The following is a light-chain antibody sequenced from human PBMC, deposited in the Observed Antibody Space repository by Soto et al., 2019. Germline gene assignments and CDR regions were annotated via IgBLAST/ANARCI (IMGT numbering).Light chain of an antibody. CDR3: QQSYSLPIT. J-gene: IGKJ5*01. Sequence: IQMTQSPFSLSASVGDRVSITCRASQSISSSLTWYQQKPGNAPQLLLYSASRLQSGVPSRFSGSGSGTDFTLTISSLRPEDFATYYCQQSYSLPITFGQGTRLEIK. V-gene: IGKV1-39*01. CDR1: QSISSS. CDR2: SAS.